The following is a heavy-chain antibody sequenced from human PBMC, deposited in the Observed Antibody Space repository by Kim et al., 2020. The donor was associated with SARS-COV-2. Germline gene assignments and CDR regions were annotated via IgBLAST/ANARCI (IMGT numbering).Heavy chain of an antibody. CDR3: AGGERRGRLGTYRTGLFDS. Sequence: SETLSLICSVSGESVTSGKYYWSWLRQPPGGGLEWIGYVYYLGYTNYNPSLQSRVTLSIDTSKNQFSLNLTSLGAADTAVYYCAGGERRGRLGTYRTGLFDSWGHGTLVTVSS. V-gene: IGHV4-61*01. CDR2: VYYLGYT. CDR1: GESVTSGKYY. J-gene: IGHJ5*01. D-gene: IGHD3-10*01.